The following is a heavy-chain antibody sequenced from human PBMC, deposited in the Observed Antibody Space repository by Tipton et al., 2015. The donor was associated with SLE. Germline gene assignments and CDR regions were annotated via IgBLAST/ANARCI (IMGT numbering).Heavy chain of an antibody. CDR2: IRYDEINK. D-gene: IGHD3-10*01. V-gene: IGHV3-30*02. CDR3: ANSRFVPEAY. J-gene: IGHJ4*02. Sequence: SLRLSCAASDFSFSAFGMHWIRQAPGKGLEGVAFIRYDEINKYYTDSVKGRFTISRDNSKNTLYLQMKSLRADETAMYYCANSRFVPEAYLGQGTMVSVSS. CDR1: DFSFSAFG.